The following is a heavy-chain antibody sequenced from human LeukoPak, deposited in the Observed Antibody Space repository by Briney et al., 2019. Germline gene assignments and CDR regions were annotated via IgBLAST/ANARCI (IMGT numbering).Heavy chain of an antibody. J-gene: IGHJ6*03. Sequence: SETLSLTCTVSGDSIITGDYSWSWIRQPPGKGLEWIGYIYYSGSTYYNPSLKGRVTISGDTSKNQFSLKLSSVTAADTAVYYCARGYRENYYYYYYLDVWGKGTTVTVSS. CDR2: IYYSGST. CDR1: GDSIITGDYS. CDR3: ARGYRENYYYYYYLDV. D-gene: IGHD4-11*01. V-gene: IGHV4-30-4*08.